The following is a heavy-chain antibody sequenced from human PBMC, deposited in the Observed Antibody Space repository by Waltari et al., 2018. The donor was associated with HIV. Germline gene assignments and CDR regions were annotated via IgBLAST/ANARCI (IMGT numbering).Heavy chain of an antibody. Sequence: EVQLVESGGGLVKPGGSLGLPCGGSGFAVKTYPMNWVRQAPGKGLEWVSSISKSSDYIYYADSVKGRFTISRDSAKNSLYLQMNSLRAEDTAVYYCAAPGGMDVWGQGTTVTVSS. J-gene: IGHJ6*02. CDR3: AAPGGMDV. V-gene: IGHV3-21*01. CDR2: ISKSSDYI. CDR1: GFAVKTYP.